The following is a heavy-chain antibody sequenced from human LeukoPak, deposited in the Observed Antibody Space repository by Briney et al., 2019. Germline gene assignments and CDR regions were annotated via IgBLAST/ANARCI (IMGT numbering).Heavy chain of an antibody. V-gene: IGHV3-23*01. D-gene: IGHD6-19*01. CDR3: AKDGGGSGWSFDY. CDR1: GFTSRNYV. Sequence: PGGSLRLSCAAPGFTSRNYVMSWVRQTPGKGLEWVSSISGSGGSTYYADSGKGRFTISRDNSKNTLYLQMNSLRAEDTAVYYCAKDGGGSGWSFDYWGQGTLVTVSS. J-gene: IGHJ4*02. CDR2: ISGSGGST.